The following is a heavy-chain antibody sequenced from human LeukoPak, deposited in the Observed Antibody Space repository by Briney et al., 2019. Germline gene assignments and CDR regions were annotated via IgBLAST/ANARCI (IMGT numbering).Heavy chain of an antibody. CDR2: ISGSGRSA. Sequence: PGGSLRLSCAASGFTFSSHAMSWVRQAPGKGLEWVSVISGSGRSAYYADSLKGRFTISRDNSKDTLYLQMNSLRAEDTALYYCAQDYSGYDLSAGYWGQETLVTVSS. D-gene: IGHD5-12*01. CDR3: AQDYSGYDLSAGY. CDR1: GFTFSSHA. V-gene: IGHV3-23*01. J-gene: IGHJ4*02.